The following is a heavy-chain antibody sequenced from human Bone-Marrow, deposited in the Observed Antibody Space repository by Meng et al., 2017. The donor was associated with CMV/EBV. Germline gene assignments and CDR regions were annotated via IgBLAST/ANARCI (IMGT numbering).Heavy chain of an antibody. CDR3: AHRRNLAAAAPGNYFSP. J-gene: IGHJ5*02. D-gene: IGHD6-13*01. CDR1: WSSPSCTGMG. CDR2: MYSNDDK. Sequence: LTVRRSALRLVPPTQALISSAPSVWSSPSCTGMGVGWIRQPPGKALEWLALMYSNDDKQYSPSLRSRLTITKDTSKNQVVLTMTNMDPKDTATYYCAHRRNLAAAAPGNYFSPWGQGILVTVSS. V-gene: IGHV2-5*01.